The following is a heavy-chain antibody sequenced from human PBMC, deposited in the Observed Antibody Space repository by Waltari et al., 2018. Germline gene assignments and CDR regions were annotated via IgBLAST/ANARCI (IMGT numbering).Heavy chain of an antibody. J-gene: IGHJ4*02. CDR3: ARMGRESYYYFDY. CDR1: GFTVSYSY. D-gene: IGHD1-26*01. CDR2: SYSNGNT. Sequence: EVQLVETGGDLIQPGGSLRLSCAVSGFTVSYSYMNWVRQAPGKGLEWFSTSYSNGNTYYADSVKGRFTISTDTAKNTLYLQMNSLRDEDTAIYYCARMGRESYYYFDYWGQGTLVTVST. V-gene: IGHV3-53*02.